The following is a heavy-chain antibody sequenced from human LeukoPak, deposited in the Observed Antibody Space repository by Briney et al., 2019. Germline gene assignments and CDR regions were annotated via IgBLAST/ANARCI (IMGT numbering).Heavy chain of an antibody. V-gene: IGHV4-34*01. CDR3: ARGRGGSVVRWFDP. CDR2: VNHIGST. D-gene: IGHD2-15*01. Sequence: SETLSLTCAVYGGSFSGYYWSWIRQPPGKGLEWIGEVNHIGSTNYNPSLKSRVTMSVDTSNNQFSLKLSSVTAADTAVYYCARGRGGSVVRWFDPWGQGILVTVSS. J-gene: IGHJ5*02. CDR1: GGSFSGYY.